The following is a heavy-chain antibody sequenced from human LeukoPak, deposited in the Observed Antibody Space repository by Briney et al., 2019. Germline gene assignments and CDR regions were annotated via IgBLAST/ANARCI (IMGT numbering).Heavy chain of an antibody. V-gene: IGHV3-23*01. CDR1: GFTFSSYA. D-gene: IGHD6-6*01. CDR2: ISGSGGST. Sequence: GGSLRLSCAASGFTFSSYAVSWVRQAPGKGLEWVSAISGSGGSTYYADSVKGRFTISRDNSKNTLYLQMNSLRAEDTAVYYCARNEYSSSEWFDPWGQGTLVTVSS. CDR3: ARNEYSSSEWFDP. J-gene: IGHJ5*02.